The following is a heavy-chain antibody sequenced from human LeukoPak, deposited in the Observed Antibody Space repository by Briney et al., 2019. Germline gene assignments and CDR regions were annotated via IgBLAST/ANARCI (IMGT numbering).Heavy chain of an antibody. Sequence: SETLSLTCTVSGGSMSNYYWSWIRQPAGKGLEWIGRISTSGGTNYNPSLKSRVTMSVDTSKNQFSLKLSSVTAADTALYYCARDRSVPSVTTRLDFWGQGTLVTVS. CDR1: GGSMSNYY. CDR3: ARDRSVPSVTTRLDF. J-gene: IGHJ4*02. V-gene: IGHV4-4*07. D-gene: IGHD4-17*01. CDR2: ISTSGGT.